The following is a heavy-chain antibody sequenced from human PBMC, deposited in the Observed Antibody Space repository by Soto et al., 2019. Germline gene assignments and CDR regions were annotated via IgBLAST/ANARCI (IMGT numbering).Heavy chain of an antibody. CDR1: GFTFSSYA. D-gene: IGHD6-19*01. CDR3: AKGIAVVHTWYFDY. CDR2: ISGSGGST. V-gene: IGHV3-23*01. J-gene: IGHJ4*02. Sequence: EVQLLESGGGLVQPGGPLRLSCAASGFTFSSYAMSWVRQAPGKGLEWVSAISGSGGSTYYADSVKGRFTISRDNSKNTLYLQGNSLRADDTAVYYCAKGIAVVHTWYFDYWGQGTLVTVSS.